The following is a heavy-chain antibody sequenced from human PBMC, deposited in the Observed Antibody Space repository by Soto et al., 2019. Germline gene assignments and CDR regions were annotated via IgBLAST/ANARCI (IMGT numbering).Heavy chain of an antibody. CDR2: VYYSGKT. CDR3: GRPWGIGVATHGP. CDR1: GGSINSSTYY. J-gene: IGHJ5*02. D-gene: IGHD6-19*01. Sequence: SETLSLTCTVSGGSINSSTYYWGWIRQSPGKGLEWIGNVYYSGKTYYSPSLKSRVSISIDTSRNQFSLRLRSVTAADTAIYYCGRPWGIGVATHGPWGQGVIVTVYS. V-gene: IGHV4-39*01.